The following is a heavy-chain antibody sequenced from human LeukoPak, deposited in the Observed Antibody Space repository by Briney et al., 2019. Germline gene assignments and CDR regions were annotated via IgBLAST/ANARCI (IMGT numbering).Heavy chain of an antibody. CDR1: GFTFSIYT. V-gene: IGHV3-30-3*01. Sequence: PGGSLRLSCGASGFTFSIYTMNWLRQAPGKGLEWVAVISYDGSNKYYADSVKGRFTISRDNSKNTLYLQMNSLRAEDTAVYYCARDRVWDIAVAGQVPSYGGQGTLVTVSS. J-gene: IGHJ4*02. D-gene: IGHD6-19*01. CDR2: ISYDGSNK. CDR3: ARDRVWDIAVAGQVPSY.